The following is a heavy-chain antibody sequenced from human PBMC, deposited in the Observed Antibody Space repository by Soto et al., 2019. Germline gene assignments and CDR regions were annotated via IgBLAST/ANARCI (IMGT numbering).Heavy chain of an antibody. CDR2: IYYSGST. V-gene: IGHV4-39*01. CDR1: GGSISSSSYY. Sequence: SSETLSLTCTVSGGSISSSSYYWGWIRQPPGKGLEWIGSIYYSGSTYYNPSLKSRVTISVDTSKNQFSLKLSSVTAADTAVYYCARQRTLAYYYYYYMDVWGKGTTVTVSS. J-gene: IGHJ6*03. CDR3: ARQRTLAYYYYYYMDV.